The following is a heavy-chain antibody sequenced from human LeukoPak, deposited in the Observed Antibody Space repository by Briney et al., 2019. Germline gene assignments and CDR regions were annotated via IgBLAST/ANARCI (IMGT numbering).Heavy chain of an antibody. CDR1: GGSFSGYY. D-gene: IGHD6-6*01. J-gene: IGHJ4*02. Sequence: SETLSLTCAVYGGSFSGYYWSWIRQPPGKGLEWIGEINHSGSTNYNPSLKSRVTISVDTSKNQFSLKLSSVTAADSAVYYCARDPGIAARLTYFDYWGQGTLVTVSS. V-gene: IGHV4-34*01. CDR3: ARDPGIAARLTYFDY. CDR2: INHSGST.